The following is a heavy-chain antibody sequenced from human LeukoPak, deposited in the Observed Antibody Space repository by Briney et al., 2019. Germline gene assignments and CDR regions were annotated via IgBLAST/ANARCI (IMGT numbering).Heavy chain of an antibody. CDR2: HSTGPSGN. J-gene: IGHJ4*02. Sequence: SQTSHSPVPSPGTLSLATVLLGTGSGSPHREALSGWEGHSTGPSGNDYAVSVKSRITFNPDTSKNQFSLQLNSVTPEDTAVYYCARGHHISSWGFDYWGQGTLVTVSS. D-gene: IGHD6-13*01. CDR3: ARGHHISSWGFDY. V-gene: IGHV6-1*01. CDR1: GTLSLATVLL.